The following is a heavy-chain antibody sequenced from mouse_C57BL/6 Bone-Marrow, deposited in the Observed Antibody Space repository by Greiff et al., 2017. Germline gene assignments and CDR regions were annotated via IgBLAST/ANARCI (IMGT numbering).Heavy chain of an antibody. J-gene: IGHJ3*01. V-gene: IGHV1-82*01. D-gene: IGHD1-1*01. CDR3: ARDYYGPPRFAY. CDR2: IYPGDGDT. Sequence: QVQLQQSGPELVKPGASVKISCKASGYAFSSSWMNWVKQRPGKGLEWIGRIYPGDGDTNYNGKFKGKATLTADKSSSTAYMQLSSLTSEDSAVYFCARDYYGPPRFAYGGQGTLVTVSA. CDR1: GYAFSSSW.